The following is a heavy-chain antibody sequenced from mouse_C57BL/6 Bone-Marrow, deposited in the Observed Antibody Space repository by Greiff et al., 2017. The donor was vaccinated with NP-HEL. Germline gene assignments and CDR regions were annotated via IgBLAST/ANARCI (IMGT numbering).Heavy chain of an antibody. D-gene: IGHD4-1*01. CDR3: TTGLGQGDFDY. V-gene: IGHV14-4*01. Sequence: DVKLQESGAELVRPGASVKLSCTASGFNIKDYYMHWVKQRPEQGLEWIGWIDPANGDTEYASKFQGKATITADTSSNTAYLQLSSLTSEDTAVYYCTTGLGQGDFDYWGQGTTLTVSS. CDR1: GFNIKDYY. CDR2: IDPANGDT. J-gene: IGHJ2*01.